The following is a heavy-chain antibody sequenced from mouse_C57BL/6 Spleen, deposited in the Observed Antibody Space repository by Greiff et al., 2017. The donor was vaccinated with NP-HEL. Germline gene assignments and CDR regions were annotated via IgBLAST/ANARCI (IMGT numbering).Heavy chain of an antibody. CDR2: IYPGDGDT. CDR1: GYAFSSSW. V-gene: IGHV1-82*01. Sequence: VQGVESGPELVKPGASVKISCKASGYAFSSSWMNWVKQRPGKGLEWIGRIYPGDGDTNYNGKFKGKATLTADKSSSTAYMQLSSLTSEDSAVYFCARGRGPLWYFDVWGTGTTVTVSS. CDR3: ARGRGPLWYFDV. J-gene: IGHJ1*03.